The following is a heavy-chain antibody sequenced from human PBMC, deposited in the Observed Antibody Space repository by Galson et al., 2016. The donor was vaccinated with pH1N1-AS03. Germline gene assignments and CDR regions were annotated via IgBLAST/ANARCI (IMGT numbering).Heavy chain of an antibody. V-gene: IGHV4-61*02. J-gene: IGHJ4*02. Sequence: TLSLTCSVSADSISSNNYFWSWIRQPAGKGLEWIGRLSSLGTANYNPSLESRVSISVDASKNQFSLKLNSMTAADTAVYYCARDELWGRHDYLFHYWGQGALVTVSS. CDR3: ARDELWGRHDYLFHY. D-gene: IGHD3-16*01. CDR2: LSSLGTA. CDR1: ADSISSNNYF.